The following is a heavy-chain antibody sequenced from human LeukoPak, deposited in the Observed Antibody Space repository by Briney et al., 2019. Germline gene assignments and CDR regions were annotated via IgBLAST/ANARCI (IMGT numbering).Heavy chain of an antibody. Sequence: GGSLRLSCAASGFTFTSYAMSWVRQAPGKGLEWSSAISGSGGSTYYADSVKGRFTISRDNSKNTLYLQMNSLRAEDTAVYYCAKDRFYDTTTTGAFDIWGQGKMVTVSS. CDR2: ISGSGGST. D-gene: IGHD3-22*01. J-gene: IGHJ3*02. CDR3: AKDRFYDTTTTGAFDI. CDR1: GFTFTSYA. V-gene: IGHV3-23*01.